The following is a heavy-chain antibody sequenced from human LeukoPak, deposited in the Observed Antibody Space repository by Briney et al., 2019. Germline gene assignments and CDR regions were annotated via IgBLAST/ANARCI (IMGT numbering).Heavy chain of an antibody. D-gene: IGHD3-22*01. CDR3: ARHVKDWHYYDSSGPTDAFDI. CDR2: IYPGDSDT. J-gene: IGHJ3*02. V-gene: IGHV5-51*01. CDR1: GYSFTSYW. Sequence: GESLKISCKGSGYSFTSYWIGWVRQMPGEGLEWMGIIYPGDSDTRYSPSFQGQVTISADKSISTAYLQWSSLKASDTAMYYCARHVKDWHYYDSSGPTDAFDIWGQGTMVTVSS.